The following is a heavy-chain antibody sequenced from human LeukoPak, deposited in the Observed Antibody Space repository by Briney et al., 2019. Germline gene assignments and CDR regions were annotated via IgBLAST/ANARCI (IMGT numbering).Heavy chain of an antibody. D-gene: IGHD6-13*01. CDR2: ISSTSMYI. CDR3: ARVAAGAEAHTLHYHYMDV. CDR1: GFTFGIYS. V-gene: IGHV3-21*01. J-gene: IGHJ6*03. Sequence: PGGSLRLSCAASGFTFGIYSMTWVRQAPGKGLEWVSSISSTSMYIYYADSMRSRFTISRDNAENSLFLQIDSLGVEDTAVYSCARVAAGAEAHTLHYHYMDVWGKGTTVTVSS.